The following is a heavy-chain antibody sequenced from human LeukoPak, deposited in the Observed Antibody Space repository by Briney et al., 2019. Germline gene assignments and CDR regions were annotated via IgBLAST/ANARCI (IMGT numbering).Heavy chain of an antibody. J-gene: IGHJ3*02. CDR3: ARGGPGYCDTTSCLGGDAFDI. CDR2: IHGGGST. Sequence: GSLRLSCTGSGFTVSNNYMSWVRQAPGKGLGWVSVIHGGGSTSYADSVKGRFTISRDNSKSTLYLQMNRLRTEHTAVYYCARGGPGYCDTTSCLGGDAFDIWGQGTMVTVSS. CDR1: GFTVSNNY. V-gene: IGHV3-66*02. D-gene: IGHD2-2*01.